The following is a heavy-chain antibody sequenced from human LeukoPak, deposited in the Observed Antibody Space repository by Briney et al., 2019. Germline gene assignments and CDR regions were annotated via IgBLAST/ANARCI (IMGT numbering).Heavy chain of an antibody. CDR3: AREALDHYYYYGMDV. CDR1: GYTFTGYY. Sequence: ASVKVSCKASGYTFTGYYMHWVRQAPGQGLEWMGWINPNSGGTNYAQRFQGRVTMTRDTSISTAYMELSRLRSDDTAVYYCAREALDHYYYYGMDVWGQGTTVTVSS. CDR2: INPNSGGT. J-gene: IGHJ6*02. V-gene: IGHV1-2*02. D-gene: IGHD1-1*01.